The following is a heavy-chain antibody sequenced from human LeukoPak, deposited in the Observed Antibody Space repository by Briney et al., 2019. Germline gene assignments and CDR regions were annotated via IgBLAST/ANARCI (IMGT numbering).Heavy chain of an antibody. CDR2: IYYSGST. Sequence: PSETLSPTCTVSGGSISSYYWSWIRQPPGKGLEWIGYIYYSGSTNYNPSLKSRVTISVDTSKNQFSLKLSSVTAADTAVYYCARDYYDSSGYYYKAFDIWGQGTMVTVSS. D-gene: IGHD3-22*01. V-gene: IGHV4-59*01. CDR1: GGSISSYY. J-gene: IGHJ3*02. CDR3: ARDYYDSSGYYYKAFDI.